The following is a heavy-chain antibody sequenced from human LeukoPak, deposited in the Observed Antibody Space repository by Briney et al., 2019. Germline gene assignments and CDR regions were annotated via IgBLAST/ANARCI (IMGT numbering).Heavy chain of an antibody. J-gene: IGHJ5*02. CDR1: GFTYGSYW. V-gene: IGHV3-7*04. CDR3: AKGFGELS. CDR2: IKKDGREK. D-gene: IGHD3-10*01. Sequence: GGSLRLSCAASGFTYGSYWMSWVRQAPGKGLEWLANIKKDGREKNYVDAVKGRFPISRDNAKNSLYLQMNSLGAEDTAVYYCAKGFGELSWGQGALVTVSS.